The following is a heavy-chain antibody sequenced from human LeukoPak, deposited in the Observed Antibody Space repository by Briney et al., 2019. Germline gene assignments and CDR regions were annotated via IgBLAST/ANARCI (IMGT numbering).Heavy chain of an antibody. CDR3: AKLSVGSTKSHLDH. CDR2: ISGSGGST. Sequence: GGSLRLSCAASGFTFNNYAMSWVRQAPGKGLEWVSGISGSGGSTFYADSVKGRFTISRDNSKNTLSLQMNSLRAEDTAIYYCAKLSVGSTKSHLDHWGQGTLVTVSS. D-gene: IGHD1-26*01. J-gene: IGHJ4*02. V-gene: IGHV3-23*01. CDR1: GFTFNNYA.